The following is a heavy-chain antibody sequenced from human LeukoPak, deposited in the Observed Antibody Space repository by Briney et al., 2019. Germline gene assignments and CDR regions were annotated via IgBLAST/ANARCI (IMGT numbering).Heavy chain of an antibody. CDR1: GGSISNGNYY. CDR3: ASGYSTTLDF. J-gene: IGHJ4*02. V-gene: IGHV4-39*01. Sequence: SETLSLTCTVSGGSISNGNYYWAWIRQPPGKGLESIGKTHYSGNAYYNPSLKSRVTISVDASRNQVSLKLNSVTAGDTAVYYCASGYSTTLDFWGQGTLVTVSS. CDR2: THYSGNA. D-gene: IGHD6-13*01.